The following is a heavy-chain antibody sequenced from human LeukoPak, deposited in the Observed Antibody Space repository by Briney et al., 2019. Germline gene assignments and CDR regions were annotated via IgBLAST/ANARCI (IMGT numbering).Heavy chain of an antibody. CDR3: ASSDYGGNSGADY. CDR1: GGSFSGYY. V-gene: IGHV4-34*01. D-gene: IGHD4-23*01. CDR2: INHSGST. J-gene: IGHJ4*02. Sequence: SETLSLTCAVYGGSFSGYYWSWIRQPPGKGLEWIGEINHSGSTNYNPSLKSRVTISVDTSKNQFSLKLSSVTAADTAVYYCASSDYGGNSGADYWGQRTLVTVSS.